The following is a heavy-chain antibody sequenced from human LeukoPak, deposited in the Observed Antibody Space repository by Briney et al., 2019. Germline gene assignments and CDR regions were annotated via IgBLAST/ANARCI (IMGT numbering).Heavy chain of an antibody. V-gene: IGHV4-38-2*02. CDR3: ARDPKWGDAFDI. CDR1: GYSISSGYY. Sequence: SETLSLTCGVSGYSISSGYYWGWIRQPPGKGLEWIGSIYHSGSTYYNPSLKSRVTISVDTSKNQFSLKLSSVTAADTAVYYCARDPKWGDAFDIWGQRTMVTVSS. CDR2: IYHSGST. J-gene: IGHJ3*02. D-gene: IGHD1-26*01.